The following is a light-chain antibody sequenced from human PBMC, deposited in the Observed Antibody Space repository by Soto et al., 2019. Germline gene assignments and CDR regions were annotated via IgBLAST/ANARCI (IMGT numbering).Light chain of an antibody. V-gene: IGKV3-11*01. CDR2: DAS. CDR1: QSVSDY. CDR3: QQRRDWAFT. Sequence: EIVLTQSPATLSLSPGERATLSCRASQSVSDYLGWYQQKPGQAPRLLIYDASNRATGIPARFSGSGSGTDFPLTISSLAPEAFAVYYCQQRRDWAFTFGPGTKVDIK. J-gene: IGKJ3*01.